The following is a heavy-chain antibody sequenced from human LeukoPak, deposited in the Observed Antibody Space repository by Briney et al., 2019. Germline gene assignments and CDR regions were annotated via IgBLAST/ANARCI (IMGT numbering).Heavy chain of an antibody. CDR3: ARDEGGSTSCYDY. D-gene: IGHD2-2*01. J-gene: IGHJ4*02. V-gene: IGHV4-39*07. CDR2: IYYSGST. Sequence: SETLSLTCTVSGGSISSSSYYWGWIRQPPGKGLEWIGSIYYSGSTYYNPSLKSRVTISVDRSKNQFSLKLSSVTAADTAVYYCARDEGGSTSCYDYWGQGTLVTVSS. CDR1: GGSISSSSYY.